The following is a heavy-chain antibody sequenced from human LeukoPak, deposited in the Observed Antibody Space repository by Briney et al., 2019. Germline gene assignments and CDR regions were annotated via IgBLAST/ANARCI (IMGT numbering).Heavy chain of an antibody. CDR1: GGSISTYY. CDR2: IYYTGST. D-gene: IGHD1-26*01. V-gene: IGHV4-59*08. J-gene: IGHJ5*02. Sequence: SETLSLTCAVSGGSISTYYWNWIRQPPGKGLEWIGYIYYTGSTIYNPSLKSRVTISVDTSKNPFSLKLSSVTAADTAVYYCARITVGANGYNWFDPWGQGTLVTVSS. CDR3: ARITVGANGYNWFDP.